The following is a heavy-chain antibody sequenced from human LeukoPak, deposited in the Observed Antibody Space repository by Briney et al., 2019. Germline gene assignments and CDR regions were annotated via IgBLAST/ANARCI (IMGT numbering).Heavy chain of an antibody. CDR2: FDPEDGET. D-gene: IGHD2-2*03. CDR3: ATAGYCSSTSCYVYAY. J-gene: IGHJ4*02. CDR1: GYTLTELS. Sequence: ASVKVSCKVSGYTLTELSMHWVRQAPGKGLERMGGFDPEDGETIYAQKFQGRVTMTEDTSTDTAYMELSSLRSEDTAVYYCATAGYCSSTSCYVYAYWGQGTLVTVSS. V-gene: IGHV1-24*01.